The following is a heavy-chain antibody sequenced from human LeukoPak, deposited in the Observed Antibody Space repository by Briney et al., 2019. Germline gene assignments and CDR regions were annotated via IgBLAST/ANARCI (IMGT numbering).Heavy chain of an antibody. Sequence: EGSLRLSCAASGLTHSLYPMSWPRQAPGKGLEWVSTISGSGDPTHYADSVRGRFNISRDNSKNTLYLQMNTLRAEDTAVYYCAKEEAFSSSWTDYWGQGTLVTVSS. CDR3: AKEEAFSSSWTDY. V-gene: IGHV3-23*01. D-gene: IGHD6-13*01. J-gene: IGHJ4*02. CDR1: GLTHSLYP. CDR2: ISGSGDPT.